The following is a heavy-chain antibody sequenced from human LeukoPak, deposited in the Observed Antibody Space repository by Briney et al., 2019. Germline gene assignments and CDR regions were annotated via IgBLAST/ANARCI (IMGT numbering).Heavy chain of an antibody. D-gene: IGHD2-2*03. Sequence: PGGSLRLSCAASGFTFSRFWMNWVRQAPGKGLEWVADIKEDGGEKDYVDSVKGRFTISRDNAKNSLYLQMNRLRAEDTAVYFCSRVDNDAFDIWGQGTMVTVSS. CDR1: GFTFSRFW. CDR3: SRVDNDAFDI. J-gene: IGHJ3*02. CDR2: IKEDGGEK. V-gene: IGHV3-7*04.